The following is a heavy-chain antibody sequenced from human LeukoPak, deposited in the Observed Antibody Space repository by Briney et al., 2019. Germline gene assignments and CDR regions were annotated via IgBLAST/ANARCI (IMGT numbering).Heavy chain of an antibody. J-gene: IGHJ3*02. D-gene: IGHD3-22*01. CDR3: ARGRSAYYYDSSGRRPDAFDI. CDR2: INHSGST. V-gene: IGHV4-34*01. Sequence: SETLSLTCAVYGGSFSGYYWSWIRQPPGTGLEWIGEINHSGSTNYNPSLKSRVTISVDTSKNQFSLKLSSVTAADTAVYYCARGRSAYYYDSSGRRPDAFDIWGQGTMVTVSS. CDR1: GGSFSGYY.